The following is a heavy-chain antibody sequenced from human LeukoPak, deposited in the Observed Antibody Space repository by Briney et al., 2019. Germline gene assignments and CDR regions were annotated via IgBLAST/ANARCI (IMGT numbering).Heavy chain of an antibody. J-gene: IGHJ6*04. D-gene: IGHD2-15*01. CDR3: ARERYCSGGSCLIYYYYGMDV. Sequence: GGSLRLSCAASGFTFSSYSMNWVRQAPGKGLVWVSRINSDGSSTSYADSVKGRFTISRDNAKNTLYLQMNSLRAEDTAVYYCARERYCSGGSCLIYYYYGMDVWGKGTTVTVSS. V-gene: IGHV3-74*01. CDR2: INSDGSST. CDR1: GFTFSSYS.